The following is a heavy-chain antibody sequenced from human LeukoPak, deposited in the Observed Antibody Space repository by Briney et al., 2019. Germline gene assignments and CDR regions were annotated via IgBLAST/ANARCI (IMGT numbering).Heavy chain of an antibody. CDR3: AKDPQLSIAARPGSDY. Sequence: GGSLRLSCAASGFTFSSYAMHWVRQAPGKGLEWVAVISYDGSNKYYADSVKGRFTISRDNSKNTLYLQMNSLRAEDTAVYYCAKDPQLSIAARPGSDYWGQGTLVTVSS. J-gene: IGHJ4*02. CDR2: ISYDGSNK. D-gene: IGHD6-6*01. CDR1: GFTFSSYA. V-gene: IGHV3-30-3*01.